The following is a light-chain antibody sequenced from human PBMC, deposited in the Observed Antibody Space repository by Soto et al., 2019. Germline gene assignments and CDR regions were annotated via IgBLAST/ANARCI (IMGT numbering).Light chain of an antibody. V-gene: IGKV3-11*01. Sequence: EIVLTQSPATLSLSPGERATLSCRASQSVSSYLAWYQQKPGQAPRLLIYDASNRTTGIPARFSGSGSGTDFTLTISSLEPKDFEGYYCQQRSNWLLTFGPGKKVDIK. CDR3: QQRSNWLLT. CDR2: DAS. CDR1: QSVSSY. J-gene: IGKJ3*01.